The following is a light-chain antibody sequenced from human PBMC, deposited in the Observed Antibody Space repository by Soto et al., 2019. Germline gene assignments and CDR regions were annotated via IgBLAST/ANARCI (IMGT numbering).Light chain of an antibody. CDR1: SSDVGSYNL. J-gene: IGLJ1*01. Sequence: QSALTQPASVSGSPGQSITISCTGTSSDVGSYNLVSWYQQHPGKAPKLMIYEGSKRPSGVSNRFSGSKSGNTASLTISWLHAEDEADYYCCSYAGSSTYVFGTGTKVTVL. CDR2: EGS. CDR3: CSYAGSSTYV. V-gene: IGLV2-23*01.